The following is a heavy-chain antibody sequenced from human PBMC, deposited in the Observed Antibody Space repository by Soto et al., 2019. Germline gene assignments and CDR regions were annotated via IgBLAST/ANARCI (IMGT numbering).Heavy chain of an antibody. J-gene: IGHJ6*02. Sequence: SETLSLTCTVSGGSISCGDCYWSWIRQPPGKGLEWIGYLYYRGSTYYNPSLKSRVTISVDTSKNQFSLKLSSVTAADTAVYYCARDRYFDWLSGGYYYYGMDVWGQGTMVTVSS. CDR1: GGSISCGDCY. CDR2: LYYRGST. V-gene: IGHV4-30-4*01. CDR3: ARDRYFDWLSGGYYYYGMDV. D-gene: IGHD3-9*01.